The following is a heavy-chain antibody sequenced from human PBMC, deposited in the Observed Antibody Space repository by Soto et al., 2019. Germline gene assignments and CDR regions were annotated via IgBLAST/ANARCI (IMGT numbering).Heavy chain of an antibody. D-gene: IGHD3-22*01. CDR3: ASKSSGYQRGWFDP. J-gene: IGHJ5*02. V-gene: IGHV4-4*02. CDR1: GGSISSSNW. CDR2: IYHRGST. Sequence: QVQLQESGPGLVKPSGTLSLTCAVSGGSISSSNWWSWVRQPPGKGLEWIGEIYHRGSTNYNPSLKSRVTISVAKSQTQFSLTLSSVTAADTAVYYCASKSSGYQRGWFDPWGQGTLVTVSS.